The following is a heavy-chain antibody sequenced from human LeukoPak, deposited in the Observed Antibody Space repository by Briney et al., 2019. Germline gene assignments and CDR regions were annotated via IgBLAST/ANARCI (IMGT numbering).Heavy chain of an antibody. V-gene: IGHV3-66*02. D-gene: IGHD2-2*01. CDR2: IYSGGST. CDR1: GFTVSSNY. CDR3: ARDRCSSIVRHKWFDP. Sequence: GGSLRLSCAASGFTVSSNYMSWVRQAPGKGLEWVSVIYSGGSTYYADSVKGRFTISRDNSKNTLYLQMNNLRAEDTAVYYCARDRCSSIVRHKWFDPWGQGTLVTVSS. J-gene: IGHJ5*02.